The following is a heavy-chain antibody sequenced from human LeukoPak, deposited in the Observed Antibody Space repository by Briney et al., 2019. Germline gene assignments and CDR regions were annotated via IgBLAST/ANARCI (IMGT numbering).Heavy chain of an antibody. Sequence: PSETLSLTCTVSGGSISSSSYYWGWIRQPPGKGLEWIGSIYYSGSTYYNPSLKSRVTISVDTSKSQFSLKLSSVTAADTAVYYCARHGGYCSSTSCYSDNWFDPWGQGTLVTVSS. V-gene: IGHV4-39*01. D-gene: IGHD2-2*01. J-gene: IGHJ5*02. CDR3: ARHGGYCSSTSCYSDNWFDP. CDR1: GGSISSSSYY. CDR2: IYYSGST.